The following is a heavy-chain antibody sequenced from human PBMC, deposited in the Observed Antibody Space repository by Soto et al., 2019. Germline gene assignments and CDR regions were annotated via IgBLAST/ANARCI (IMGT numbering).Heavy chain of an antibody. CDR3: ARVSTLPYYYDSSGYDPRIDY. V-gene: IGHV4-61*01. Sequence: PSETLSLTCTVSGGSVSSGSYYWSWIRQPPGKGLEWIGYIYYSGSTNYNPSLKSRVTISVDTSKNQFSLKLSSVTAADTAVYYCARVSTLPYYYDSSGYDPRIDYWGQGTLVTVSS. CDR2: IYYSGST. D-gene: IGHD3-22*01. J-gene: IGHJ4*02. CDR1: GGSVSSGSYY.